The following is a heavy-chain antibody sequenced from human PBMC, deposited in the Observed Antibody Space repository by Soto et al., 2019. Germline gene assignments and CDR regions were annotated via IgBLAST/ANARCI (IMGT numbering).Heavy chain of an antibody. CDR2: ISPIFGTP. J-gene: IGHJ4*02. CDR3: ARVVVGSRLSLDY. V-gene: IGHV1-69*01. D-gene: IGHD1-26*01. CDR1: GGTFSSYT. Sequence: QVQLVQSGAEVKKPGSSVTVSCKASGGTFSSYTISWVRQAPGQGLEWMAGISPIFGTPIYAQKFQDRVTITADDSTMTADMEMNRLTSEDTAVYYWARVVVGSRLSLDYWGQGTLVTISS.